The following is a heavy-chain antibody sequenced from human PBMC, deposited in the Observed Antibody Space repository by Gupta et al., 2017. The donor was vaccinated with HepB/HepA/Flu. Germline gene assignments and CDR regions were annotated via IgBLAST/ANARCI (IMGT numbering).Heavy chain of an antibody. CDR3: ARDHSRPAPGGGPGGSDYGMDG. D-gene: IGHD3-16*01. CDR1: GYH. V-gene: IGHV4-61*08. Sequence: GYHWSWIRQSPGEGLEWIGNVYDTGSTNYNPSLRGRVTISVDTSKNQISLRLSSVTAADTAVYYGARDHSRPAPGGGPGGSDYGMDGWGQGTTVTVSS. CDR2: VYDTGST. J-gene: IGHJ6*01.